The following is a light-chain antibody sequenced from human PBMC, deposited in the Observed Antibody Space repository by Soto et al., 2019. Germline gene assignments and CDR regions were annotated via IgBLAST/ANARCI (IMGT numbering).Light chain of an antibody. CDR2: AAS. CDR3: QQYHSYWT. J-gene: IGKJ1*01. Sequence: MQQTQSTSFLSPSIGESVSITCGSRRVRSTSVAWQQIQGRAAPKLLFYAASSLESGVPQRFSGSGSGTEFTRISSSLHTDDFSTYYYQQYHSYWTFGQGTKVDIK. CDR1: RVRSTS. V-gene: IGKV1-13*02.